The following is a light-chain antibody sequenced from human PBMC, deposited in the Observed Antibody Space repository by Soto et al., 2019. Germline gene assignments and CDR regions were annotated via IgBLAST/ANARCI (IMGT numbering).Light chain of an antibody. Sequence: VSTPPPGTLPLSQGERATPSCTVCQSVSSSYLSWYQQKPGQAPRLLMYGASSRATGIPDRFSDSGSWTDFTLTISRLEPEDFAVYYCQQYGSSPPITFGQGTRLEIK. CDR3: QQYGSSPPIT. CDR2: GAS. V-gene: IGKV3-20*01. CDR1: QSVSSSY. J-gene: IGKJ5*01.